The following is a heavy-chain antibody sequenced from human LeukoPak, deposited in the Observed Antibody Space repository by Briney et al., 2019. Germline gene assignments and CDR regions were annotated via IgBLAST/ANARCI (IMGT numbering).Heavy chain of an antibody. CDR3: ARDTGRGLEPLGY. D-gene: IGHD3-16*01. Sequence: SVKVSCKASGGTFSSYAISWVRQAPGQGLEWMGGIIPIFGTANYAQKFQGRVTITTNESTSTAYMELSSLRSEDTAVYYCARDTGRGLEPLGYWGQGALVTVSS. CDR1: GGTFSSYA. CDR2: IIPIFGTA. J-gene: IGHJ4*02. V-gene: IGHV1-69*05.